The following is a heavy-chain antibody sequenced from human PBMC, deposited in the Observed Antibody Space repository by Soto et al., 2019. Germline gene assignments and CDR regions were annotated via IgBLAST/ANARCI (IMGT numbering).Heavy chain of an antibody. V-gene: IGHV5-10-1*01. J-gene: IGHJ4*02. CDR3: ARQIYDSDTGPNFQYYFDS. Sequence: GESLKISCKGSGYSFAGYWITWVRQKPGKGLEWMGRIDPSDSQTYYSPSFRGHVTISATKSITTVFLQWSSLRASDTAMYYCARQIYDSDTGPNFQYYFDSWGQGAPVTVSS. D-gene: IGHD3-22*01. CDR2: IDPSDSQT. CDR1: GYSFAGYW.